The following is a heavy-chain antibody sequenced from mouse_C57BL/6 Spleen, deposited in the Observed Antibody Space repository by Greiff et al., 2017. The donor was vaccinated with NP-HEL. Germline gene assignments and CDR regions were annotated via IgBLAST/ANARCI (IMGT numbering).Heavy chain of an antibody. CDR2: ISYDGSN. CDR3: AREENVYYGNPAWFAY. V-gene: IGHV3-6*01. CDR1: GYSITSGYY. Sequence: EVKLMESGPGLVKPSQSLSLTCSVTGYSITSGYYWNWIRQFPGNKLEWMGYISYDGSNNYNPSLKNRISITRDTSKNQFFLKLNSVTTEDTATYYCAREENVYYGNPAWFAYWGQGTLVTVSA. D-gene: IGHD2-1*01. J-gene: IGHJ3*01.